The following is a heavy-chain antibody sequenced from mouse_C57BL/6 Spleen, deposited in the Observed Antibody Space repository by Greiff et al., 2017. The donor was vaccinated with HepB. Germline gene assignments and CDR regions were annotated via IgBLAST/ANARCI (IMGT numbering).Heavy chain of an antibody. CDR3: AREVIERGLRDAMDY. D-gene: IGHD2-4*01. CDR1: GYTFTSYW. J-gene: IGHJ4*01. V-gene: IGHV1-55*01. Sequence: VQLQQPGAELVKPGASVKMSCKASGYTFTSYWITWVKQRPGQGLEWIGDIYPGSGSTNYNEKFKSKATLTVDTSSSTAYMQLSSLTSEDSAVYYCAREVIERGLRDAMDYWGQGTSVTVSS. CDR2: IYPGSGST.